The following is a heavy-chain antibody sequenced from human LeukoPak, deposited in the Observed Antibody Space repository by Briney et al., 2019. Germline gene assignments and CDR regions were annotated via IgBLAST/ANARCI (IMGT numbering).Heavy chain of an antibody. V-gene: IGHV3-21*05. CDR2: IGIDSGDT. Sequence: GSLRLSCAASGFTFSDYSMNWVRQAPGKGLEWISYIGIDSGDTNYADSVKGRFTISGDKAKNSLYLQMNSLRVEDTAVYYCARDYKYAFDNWGQGTLVTVSS. J-gene: IGHJ4*02. CDR3: ARDYKYAFDN. CDR1: GFTFSDYS. D-gene: IGHD5-24*01.